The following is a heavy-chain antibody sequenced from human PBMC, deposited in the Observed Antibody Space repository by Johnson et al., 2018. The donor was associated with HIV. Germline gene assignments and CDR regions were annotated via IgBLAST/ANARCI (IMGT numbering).Heavy chain of an antibody. Sequence: QVQLVESGGGVVQPGRSLRLSCAASGFSFSSYGMHWVRQAPGKGLKWVAVISYDGSNKYYADSVKGRFTISRDNSKNTLYLQMNSLRAEDTAVYYCAKDRWSSSWTNDAFDIWGQGTMVTVSS. CDR2: ISYDGSNK. CDR1: GFSFSSYG. V-gene: IGHV3-33*05. D-gene: IGHD6-13*01. CDR3: AKDRWSSSWTNDAFDI. J-gene: IGHJ3*02.